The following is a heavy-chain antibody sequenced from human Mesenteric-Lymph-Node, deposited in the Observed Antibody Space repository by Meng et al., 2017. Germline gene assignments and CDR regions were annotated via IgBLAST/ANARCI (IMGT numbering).Heavy chain of an antibody. D-gene: IGHD3-10*01. J-gene: IGHJ5*02. V-gene: IGHV4-30-2*01. CDR3: ARASYGSGSPLGESWFDP. CDR1: GGSISGGGYS. CDR2: IYYSGST. Sequence: LQLRVSCCGLVKPSQTLSPTWAVPGGSISGGGYSWSWIRQPPGKGLEWIGYIYYSGSTYYNPSLKSRVTISVDKSKNQFSLKLSSVTAADTAVYYCARASYGSGSPLGESWFDPWGQGTLVTVSS.